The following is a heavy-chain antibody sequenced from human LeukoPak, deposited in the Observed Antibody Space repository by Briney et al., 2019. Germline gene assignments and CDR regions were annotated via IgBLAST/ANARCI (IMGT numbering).Heavy chain of an antibody. CDR2: ISWNSGSI. D-gene: IGHD6-6*01. J-gene: IGHJ6*02. V-gene: IGHV3-9*01. Sequence: GGSLRLSCAASGFTFDDYAMHWARQAPGKGLEWVSGISWNSGSIGYADSVKGRFTISRDNAKNSLYLQMDSLRTEDTALYYCAKDIYSTSGMDVWGQGTSVTVSS. CDR1: GFTFDDYA. CDR3: AKDIYSTSGMDV.